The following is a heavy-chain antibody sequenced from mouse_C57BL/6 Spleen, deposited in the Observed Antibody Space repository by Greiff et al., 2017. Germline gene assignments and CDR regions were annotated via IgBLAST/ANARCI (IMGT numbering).Heavy chain of an antibody. CDR3: TRGPYYYGSSYVYFDV. CDR1: GYTFTDYE. D-gene: IGHD1-1*01. Sequence: VQVVESGAELVRPGASVTLSCKASGYTFTDYEMHWVKQTPVHGLEWIGAIDPETGGTAYNQKFKGKAILTADKSSRTAYMELRSLTTEDSAVYYCTRGPYYYGSSYVYFDVWGTGTTVTVSS. J-gene: IGHJ1*03. CDR2: IDPETGGT. V-gene: IGHV1-15*01.